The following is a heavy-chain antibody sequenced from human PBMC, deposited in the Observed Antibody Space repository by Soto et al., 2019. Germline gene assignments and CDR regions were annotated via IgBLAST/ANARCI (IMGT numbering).Heavy chain of an antibody. Sequence: ASVKVSCKASGGTFSSYAISWVRQAPGQGLEWMGGIIPIFGTANYAQKFQGRVTITADESTSTAYMELSSLRSEDTAVYYCARGADTAMELYYFDYWGQGTLVTVSS. D-gene: IGHD5-18*01. J-gene: IGHJ4*02. CDR1: GGTFSSYA. V-gene: IGHV1-69*13. CDR3: ARGADTAMELYYFDY. CDR2: IIPIFGTA.